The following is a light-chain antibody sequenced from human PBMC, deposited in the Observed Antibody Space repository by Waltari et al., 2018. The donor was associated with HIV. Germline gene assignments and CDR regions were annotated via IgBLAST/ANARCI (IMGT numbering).Light chain of an antibody. J-gene: IGLJ3*02. V-gene: IGLV1-44*01. CDR1: SSNIGSNT. CDR2: YNN. Sequence: QSVLTQPPSAPGTPGQRVTISCSGSSSNIGSNTVNWYQQLPGTSPKLLIYYNNQRPSGVPDRFSGSKSGTSASLAISGLQSEDEADYYCAAWDDSLMGVFGGGTRLTVL. CDR3: AAWDDSLMGV.